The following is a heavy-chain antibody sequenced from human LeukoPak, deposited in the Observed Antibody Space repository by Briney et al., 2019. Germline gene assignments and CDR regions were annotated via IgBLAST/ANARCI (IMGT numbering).Heavy chain of an antibody. V-gene: IGHV4-30-2*01. J-gene: IGHJ2*01. Sequence: SQTLSLTCAGSGGSITSGGYSWSWIRQPPGKAMEWIGYMYHRGHTYYNPSLKSRVTISLDSSKNQFSLKLNSVTAADTAVYYCARSRGVTGYTIRYFDLWGRGALVTVSS. CDR3: ARSRGVTGYTIRYFDL. D-gene: IGHD3-9*01. CDR2: MYHRGHT. CDR1: GGSITSGGYS.